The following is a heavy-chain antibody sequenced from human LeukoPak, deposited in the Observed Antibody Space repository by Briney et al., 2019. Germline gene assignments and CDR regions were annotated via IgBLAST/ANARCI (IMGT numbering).Heavy chain of an antibody. CDR2: INPNSGGT. CDR1: GYTFTGYY. J-gene: IGHJ6*03. Sequence: ASVKVSCKASGYTFTGYYMHWVRQAPGQGIEWMGRINPNSGGTNYAQKFQGRVTMTRDTSISTAYIELSRLRSDDTAVYYCARATYYDFWSGPWVYYYYYMDVWGKGTTVTVSS. D-gene: IGHD3-3*01. V-gene: IGHV1-2*06. CDR3: ARATYYDFWSGPWVYYYYYMDV.